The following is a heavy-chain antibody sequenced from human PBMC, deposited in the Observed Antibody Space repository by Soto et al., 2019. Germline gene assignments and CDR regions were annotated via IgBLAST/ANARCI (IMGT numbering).Heavy chain of an antibody. Sequence: QVQLVQSGAEVKKPGSSVRVSCQASGGTFTTYAFNWVRQAPGQGLEWMGGIIPMYNKPNYAPNFLGRVTISADPSTSTAYMELTTLRSEDTAVYFCARGHSGGYYYAMDVWGQGTTVTVSS. CDR2: IIPMYNKP. CDR3: ARGHSGGYYYAMDV. D-gene: IGHD6-19*01. J-gene: IGHJ6*02. V-gene: IGHV1-69*01. CDR1: GGTFTTYA.